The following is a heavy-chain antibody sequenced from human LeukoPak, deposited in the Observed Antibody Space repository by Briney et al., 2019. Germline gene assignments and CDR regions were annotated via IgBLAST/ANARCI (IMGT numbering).Heavy chain of an antibody. V-gene: IGHV1-69*05. J-gene: IGHJ5*02. Sequence: SVKVSCKASGGTFSSYAISWARQAPGQGLDWMGGIIPIFGTANYAQKFQGRVTITTDESTSTAYMELSSLRSEDTAVYYCARAGYSSGWGYWFDPWGQGTLVTVSS. D-gene: IGHD6-19*01. CDR2: IIPIFGTA. CDR1: GGTFSSYA. CDR3: ARAGYSSGWGYWFDP.